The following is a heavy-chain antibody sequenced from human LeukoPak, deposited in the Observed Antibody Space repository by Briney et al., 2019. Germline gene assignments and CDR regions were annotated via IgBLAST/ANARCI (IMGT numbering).Heavy chain of an antibody. V-gene: IGHV4-59*01. J-gene: IGHJ4*02. CDR3: AREGLGIPDY. Sequence: SETLSLTCAVSGVSISSYYWSWIRQPPGKGLEWIGYIYYSGSTRYNPSLKSRVTISADTSKNQFSLNLSSVTAADTAVYYCAREGLGIPDYWGQGTLVTVSS. CDR1: GVSISSYY. D-gene: IGHD7-27*01. CDR2: IYYSGST.